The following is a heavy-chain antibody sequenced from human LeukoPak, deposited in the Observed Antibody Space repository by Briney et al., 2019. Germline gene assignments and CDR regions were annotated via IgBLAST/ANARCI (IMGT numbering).Heavy chain of an antibody. J-gene: IGHJ5*02. D-gene: IGHD2-15*01. CDR3: AREYCSGGSCLNWFDP. CDR2: INAGNGNT. V-gene: IGHV1-3*01. Sequence: ASVKVSCKASGYTSTSYAMHWVRQAPGQRLEWMGWINAGNGNTKYSQKFQGRVTITRDTSASTAYMELSSLRSEDTAVYYCAREYCSGGSCLNWFDPWGQGTLVTVSS. CDR1: GYTSTSYA.